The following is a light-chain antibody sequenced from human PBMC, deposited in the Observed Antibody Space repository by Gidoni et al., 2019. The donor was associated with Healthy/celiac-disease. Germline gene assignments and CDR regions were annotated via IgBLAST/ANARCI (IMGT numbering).Light chain of an antibody. V-gene: IGKV1-33*01. CDR1: QDISNY. Sequence: DIQMTQSPSSLSASVGDRVTITCQASQDISNYLNWYQQKPGKAPKLLIYDASNLETGVPSRFSGSGSGTDFTFTISSLQPEDIATYYCQQYDNLPPPITFGQXTRLEIK. CDR3: QQYDNLPPPIT. CDR2: DAS. J-gene: IGKJ5*01.